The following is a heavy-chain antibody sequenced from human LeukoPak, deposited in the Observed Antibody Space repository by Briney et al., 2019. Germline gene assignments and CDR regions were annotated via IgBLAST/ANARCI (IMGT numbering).Heavy chain of an antibody. D-gene: IGHD6-6*01. J-gene: IGHJ4*02. CDR2: IYHSGTT. Sequence: SETLSLTCAVSGYSISSGYYWVWFRQPPGKGLEWLGTIYHSGTTYYNPSLKGRVTSSVDLSKNQFPLRLSSVTAADTAVYYCARGPKSIVSAAHSDFWGQDTLVTVSS. CDR3: ARGPKSIVSAAHSDF. CDR1: GYSISSGYY. V-gene: IGHV4-38-2*01.